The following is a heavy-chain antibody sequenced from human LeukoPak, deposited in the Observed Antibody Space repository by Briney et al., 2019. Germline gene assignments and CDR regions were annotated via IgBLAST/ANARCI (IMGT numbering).Heavy chain of an antibody. J-gene: IGHJ6*02. V-gene: IGHV4-59*08. CDR3: ARHQLGVYYYYGMDV. CDR2: VYYSGST. Sequence: SETLSLTCTVSGGSISSYYWSWIRQPPGKGLEWIGYVYYSGSTNYNPSLKSRVTISVDTSKNQFSLKLSSVTAADTAVYYCARHQLGVYYYYGMDVWGQGTTVTVSS. CDR1: GGSISSYY. D-gene: IGHD3-16*01.